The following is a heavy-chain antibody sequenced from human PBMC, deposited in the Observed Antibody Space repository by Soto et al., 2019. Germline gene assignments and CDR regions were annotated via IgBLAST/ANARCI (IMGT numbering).Heavy chain of an antibody. J-gene: IGHJ5*02. CDR3: ARDGEYQLLSRSWFDP. CDR1: GFTFSSYW. V-gene: IGHV3-7*01. CDR2: IKQDGSEK. Sequence: PGGSLRLSCAASGFTFSSYWMSWVRQAPGKGLEWVANIKQDGSEKYYVDSVKGRFTISRDNAKNSLYLQMNSLRAEDTAVYYCARDGEYQLLSRSWFDPWGQGTLVTVSS. D-gene: IGHD2-2*01.